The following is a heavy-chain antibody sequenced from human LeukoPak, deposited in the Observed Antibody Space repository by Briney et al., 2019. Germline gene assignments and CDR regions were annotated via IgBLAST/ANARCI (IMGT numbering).Heavy chain of an antibody. Sequence: ASVKVSCKASGYTLTSDGISWVRQAPGQGLEWMGWISAYNGNTNYPQKLQGRVTMTTDTSTSTAYMELRSLRSDDTAVYYCARDRAVVVPGAYDYWGQGTLVTVSS. CDR3: ARDRAVVVPGAYDY. CDR1: GYTLTSDG. CDR2: ISAYNGNT. J-gene: IGHJ4*02. D-gene: IGHD2-2*01. V-gene: IGHV1-18*01.